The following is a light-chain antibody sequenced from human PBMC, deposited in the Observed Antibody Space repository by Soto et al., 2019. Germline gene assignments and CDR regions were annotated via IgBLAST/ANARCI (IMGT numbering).Light chain of an antibody. V-gene: IGLV2-14*01. CDR2: EVS. Sequence: QSGLTQPASVSGSPGQSMTISWTGTSSDVGGYNYVSWYQQHPGKAPKLMIYEVSNRPSGVSNRFSGSKSGNTASLTISGLQAEDEADYYCSSYTSSSTLVFGGGTKVTVL. CDR3: SSYTSSSTLV. CDR1: SSDVGGYNY. J-gene: IGLJ2*01.